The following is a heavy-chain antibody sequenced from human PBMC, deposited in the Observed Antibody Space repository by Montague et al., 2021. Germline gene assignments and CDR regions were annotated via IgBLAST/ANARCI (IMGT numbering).Heavy chain of an antibody. J-gene: IGHJ6*03. D-gene: IGHD2-15*01. CDR2: IGASGDNT. V-gene: IGHV3-23*01. Sequence: SLRLSCAASGFTLSSYAMGWVRQAPGKGLEWVSAIGASGDNTYYAESVKGRFTISRDISKNTLYLQMNSLGAEDTALYYCAKDHFSGGSYGGGGDMDVWGKGTTVTVSS. CDR3: AKDHFSGGSYGGGGDMDV. CDR1: GFTLSSYA.